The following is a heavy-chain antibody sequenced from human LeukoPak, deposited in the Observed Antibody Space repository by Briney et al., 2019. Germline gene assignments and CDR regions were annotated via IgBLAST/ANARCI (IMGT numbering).Heavy chain of an antibody. J-gene: IGHJ4*02. V-gene: IGHV3-9*01. CDR2: ISWNSGSI. CDR3: ARGPPENPPDDY. D-gene: IGHD1-14*01. Sequence: GGSLRLSCAASGFTFDDYAMHWVRQAPGKGLEWVSGISWNSGSIGYADSVKGRFTISRDNAKNSLYLQMNSLRSEDTAVYYCARGPPENPPDDYWGQGTLVTVSS. CDR1: GFTFDDYA.